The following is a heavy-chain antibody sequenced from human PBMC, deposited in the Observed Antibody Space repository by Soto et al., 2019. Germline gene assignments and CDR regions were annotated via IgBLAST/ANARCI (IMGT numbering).Heavy chain of an antibody. D-gene: IGHD4-4*01. CDR3: AKTLYSSSPFFDH. CDR2: ISHGGDTT. Sequence: GGSLSLSCAACGFTVRNYGVSWVRQAPGKGLEWVSRISHGGDTTYSADSVRGRFTIPRDNSKSTLYLQMNSLGAEDTAIYFCAKTLYSSSPFFDHWGQGALVTVSS. V-gene: IGHV3-23*01. CDR1: GFTVRNYG. J-gene: IGHJ4*02.